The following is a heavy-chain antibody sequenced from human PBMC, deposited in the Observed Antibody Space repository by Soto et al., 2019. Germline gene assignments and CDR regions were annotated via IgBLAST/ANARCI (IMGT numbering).Heavy chain of an antibody. CDR2: ISYDGSDK. J-gene: IGHJ4*02. CDR3: AKDSSEGYFDY. Sequence: QVQLVESGGGVVQPGRSLRLSRAASGFTFNNYAMHWVRQAPGKGLEWVAFISYDGSDKYYGDSVKGRFTISRDKSRNTLYLQMNSLRPEDTAVYYCAKDSSEGYFDYWGQGTLVTVSS. V-gene: IGHV3-30*18. CDR1: GFTFNNYA.